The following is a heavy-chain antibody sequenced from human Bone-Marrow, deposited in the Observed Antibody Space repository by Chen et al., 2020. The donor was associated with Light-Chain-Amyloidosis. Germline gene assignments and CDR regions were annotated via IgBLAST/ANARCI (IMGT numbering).Heavy chain of an antibody. CDR3: ARRRDGYNFDY. V-gene: IGHV5-51*01. CDR2: IYPDDSDA. D-gene: IGHD5-12*01. CDR1: GYTFPNYW. Sequence: GYTFPNYWIGWVRQMPGKGLGWMGVIYPDDSDARYSPSFEGQVTISADKSITTAYLQWRSLKASDTAMYYCARRRDGYNFDYWGQGTLVTVSS. J-gene: IGHJ4*02.